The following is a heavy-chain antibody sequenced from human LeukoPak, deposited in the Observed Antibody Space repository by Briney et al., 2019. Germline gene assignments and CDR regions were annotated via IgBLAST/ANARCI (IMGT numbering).Heavy chain of an antibody. CDR3: ASASPTVTSDAFDI. J-gene: IGHJ3*02. D-gene: IGHD4-17*01. CDR2: IYYSGST. CDR1: GGSISSSSYY. Sequence: SETLSLTCTVSGGSISSSSYYWGWIRQPPGKGLEWIGSIYYSGSTYYNPSLKSRVTISVDTSKNQFSLKLSSVTAADTAVCYCASASPTVTSDAFDIWGQGTMVTVSS. V-gene: IGHV4-39*01.